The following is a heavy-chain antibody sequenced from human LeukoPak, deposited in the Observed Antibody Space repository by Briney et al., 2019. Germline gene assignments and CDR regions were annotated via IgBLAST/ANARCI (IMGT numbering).Heavy chain of an antibody. V-gene: IGHV3-13*01. CDR2: IGTIGDT. J-gene: IGHJ3*02. Sequence: GGTLRLSCAASGFTFSSYDMHWVRQATGKGLEWVSAIGTIGDTYYTGSVKGRFTISRENAKNSLYLQMNSLRAGDTAAYYCARKGDGAFDIWGQGTMVTVSS. D-gene: IGHD3-16*01. CDR1: GFTFSSYD. CDR3: ARKGDGAFDI.